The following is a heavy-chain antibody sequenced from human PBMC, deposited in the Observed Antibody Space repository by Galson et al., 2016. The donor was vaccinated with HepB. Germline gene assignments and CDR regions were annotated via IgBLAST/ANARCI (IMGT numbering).Heavy chain of an antibody. J-gene: IGHJ4*02. CDR2: ISGSGGST. CDR3: AKASTPTLLWFGEY. Sequence: SLRLSCAASGFTFSSYAMSWVRQAPGKGLEWVSAISGSGGSTYYADSVKGRFTISRDNSKNTVYLQMNSLRAEDTAVYYCAKASTPTLLWFGEYWGQGTLVTVPS. CDR1: GFTFSSYA. D-gene: IGHD3-10*01. V-gene: IGHV3-23*01.